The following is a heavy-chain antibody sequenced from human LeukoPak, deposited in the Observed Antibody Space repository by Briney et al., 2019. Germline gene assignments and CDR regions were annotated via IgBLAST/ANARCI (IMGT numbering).Heavy chain of an antibody. V-gene: IGHV3-48*02. D-gene: IGHD3-3*02. Sequence: GGSLRLSCAASGFTFSSYSMNWVRQAPGKGLEWVSYISTSSTTIYYADSVKGRFTISRDNAKNSMYLQMNSLRDEDTAVYYCARISTGRSDYWGQGTLVTVSS. J-gene: IGHJ4*02. CDR1: GFTFSSYS. CDR3: ARISTGRSDY. CDR2: ISTSSTTI.